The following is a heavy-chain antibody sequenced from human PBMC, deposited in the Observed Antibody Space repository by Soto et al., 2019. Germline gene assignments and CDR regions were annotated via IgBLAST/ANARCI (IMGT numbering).Heavy chain of an antibody. J-gene: IGHJ5*02. CDR3: ARTQKYCGGDCYYWFDP. CDR2: IYYSGST. CDR1: GGSISSGDYY. Sequence: PSETLSLTCTVSGGSISSGDYYWSWIRQPPGKGLEWIGYIYYSGSTYYNPSLKSQVTISVDTSKNQFSLKRSSVTAADTAVYYCARTQKYCGGDCYYWFDPWGQGTLVTVSS. D-gene: IGHD2-21*02. V-gene: IGHV4-30-4*01.